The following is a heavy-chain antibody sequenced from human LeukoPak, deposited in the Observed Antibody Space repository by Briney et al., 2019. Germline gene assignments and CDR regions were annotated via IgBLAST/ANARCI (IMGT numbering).Heavy chain of an antibody. V-gene: IGHV1-2*02. Sequence: ASVKVSCKASGYTLTSYGISWVRQAPGQGLEWMGWINPNSGGTNYAQKFQGRVTMTRDTSISTAYMELNRLRSDDTAVYYCARGRSSSSEFDYWGQGTLVTVSS. CDR1: GYTLTSYG. J-gene: IGHJ4*02. CDR3: ARGRSSSSEFDY. D-gene: IGHD6-6*01. CDR2: INPNSGGT.